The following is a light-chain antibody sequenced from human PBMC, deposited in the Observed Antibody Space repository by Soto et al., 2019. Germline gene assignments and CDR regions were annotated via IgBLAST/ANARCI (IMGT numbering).Light chain of an antibody. CDR2: ADS. CDR1: NIGSRS. CDR3: QVWDRTTDHYV. V-gene: IGLV3-21*02. Sequence: SYELTQPPSVSVAPGQTATITCGGNNIGSRSVPWYQQKPGQAPVLVVYADSDRPSGIPERFSASNSGNTATLTISRVEAGDEADYYCQVWDRTTDHYVFGTGTKVTVL. J-gene: IGLJ1*01.